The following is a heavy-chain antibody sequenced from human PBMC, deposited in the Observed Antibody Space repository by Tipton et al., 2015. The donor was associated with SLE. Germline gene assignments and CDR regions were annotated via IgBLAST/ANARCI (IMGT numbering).Heavy chain of an antibody. V-gene: IGHV1-46*01. CDR3: ARDRSRSGSDVFDY. CDR1: GYRFTSYG. CDR2: VNPDTGGT. J-gene: IGHJ4*01. Sequence: QSGAEVKKPGASVKVSCKASGYRFTSYGISWVRQAPGQGLEWMGIVNPDTGGTSYAQRFQGRVTVTADTSSSTVYVELSSLRFDDTAVYCCARDRSRSGSDVFDYWGHGSLVTVSS. D-gene: IGHD1-26*01.